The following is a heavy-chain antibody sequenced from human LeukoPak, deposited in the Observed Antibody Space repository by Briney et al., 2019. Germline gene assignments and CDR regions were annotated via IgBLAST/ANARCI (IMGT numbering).Heavy chain of an antibody. CDR1: GFSFSNYG. J-gene: IGHJ4*02. Sequence: GGSLRLSCAASGFSFSNYGTHWVRQAPGKGLEWVAVISYHGSNKYYADSVKGRFTISRDNSKNTLYLQMNSLRAEDTAVYYCAKDLGYCSTTTCLSIDYWGQGTLVTVSS. V-gene: IGHV3-30*18. CDR3: AKDLGYCSTTTCLSIDY. D-gene: IGHD2-2*01. CDR2: ISYHGSNK.